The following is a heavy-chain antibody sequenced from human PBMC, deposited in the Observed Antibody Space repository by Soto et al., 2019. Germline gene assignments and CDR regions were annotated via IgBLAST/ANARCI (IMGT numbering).Heavy chain of an antibody. CDR2: SRNRVNSHTT. J-gene: IGHJ6*01. V-gene: IGHV3-72*01. Sequence: EVQLVESGGGLVQPGGSLRLSCAASGFTFSDHYMDWVRQAPGKGLEWVARSRNRVNSHTTEYAASVKGRFTISRDESKSSLCLQMSSLKIEDTAVYYCTRGLLGGAPSYTFHGMDVWGLGTTVTVSS. CDR1: GFTFSDHY. D-gene: IGHD1-26*01. CDR3: TRGLLGGAPSYTFHGMDV.